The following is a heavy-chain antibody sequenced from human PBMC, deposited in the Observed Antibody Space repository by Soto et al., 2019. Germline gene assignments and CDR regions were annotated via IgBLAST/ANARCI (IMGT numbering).Heavy chain of an antibody. Sequence: GGSLRLSCAASGFTFSNAWMSWVRQAPGKGLEWVGRIKSKTDGGTTDYAAPVKGRFTISRDDSKNTLYLQMNSLKTEDTAVYYCTTDFYCSSTSCYSIYYGSGSLNDYWGQGTLVTVSS. CDR2: IKSKTDGGTT. CDR1: GFTFSNAW. J-gene: IGHJ4*02. CDR3: TTDFYCSSTSCYSIYYGSGSLNDY. D-gene: IGHD2-2*01. V-gene: IGHV3-15*01.